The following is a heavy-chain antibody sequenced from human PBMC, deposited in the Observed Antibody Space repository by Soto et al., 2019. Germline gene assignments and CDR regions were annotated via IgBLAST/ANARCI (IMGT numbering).Heavy chain of an antibody. D-gene: IGHD6-6*01. Sequence: ASVKVSCKASGFTFTSSAVQWVRQARGQRLEWIGWIVVGSGNTNYAQKFQERVTITRDMSTSTAYMELSSLRSEDTAVYYCAADPRSSSWPFYWGQGTLVTVSS. CDR3: AADPRSSSWPFY. CDR2: IVVGSGNT. CDR1: GFTFTSSA. J-gene: IGHJ4*02. V-gene: IGHV1-58*01.